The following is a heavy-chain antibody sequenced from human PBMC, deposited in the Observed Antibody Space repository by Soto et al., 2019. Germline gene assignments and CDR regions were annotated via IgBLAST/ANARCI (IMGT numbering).Heavy chain of an antibody. CDR3: ARSRLRYYDFWSGYYSTFDY. V-gene: IGHV2-5*01. J-gene: IGHJ4*02. CDR2: IYWNDDK. D-gene: IGHD3-3*01. Sequence: SGPSWEPTQTLTLTCTFSGFSLSTSGVGVGWIRQPPGKALEWLALIYWNDDKRYSPSLKSRLTITKDTSKNQVVLTMTNMDPVDTATYYCARSRLRYYDFWSGYYSTFDYWGQGTLVTVSS. CDR1: GFSLSTSGVG.